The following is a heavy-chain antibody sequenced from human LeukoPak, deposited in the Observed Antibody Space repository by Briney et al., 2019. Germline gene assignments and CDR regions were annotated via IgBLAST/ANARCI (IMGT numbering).Heavy chain of an antibody. CDR3: VREYFDP. CDR1: GYTFTGYY. J-gene: IGHJ5*02. CDR2: INPNSGGT. Sequence: ASVKVSCKASGYTFTGYYMHWVRQAPGQGLEWMGWINPNSGGTNYAQKFQGRVTITRDTSISTPSIELRRVRYDSTALYFFVREYFDPWGQGTLVTVSS. V-gene: IGHV1-2*02.